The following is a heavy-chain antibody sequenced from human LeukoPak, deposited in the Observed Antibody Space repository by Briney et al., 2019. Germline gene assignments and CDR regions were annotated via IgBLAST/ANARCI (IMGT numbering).Heavy chain of an antibody. V-gene: IGHV4-4*02. D-gene: IGHD5-18*01. CDR2: IYHSGSA. CDR3: ARDVGTALVTGDY. J-gene: IGHJ4*02. Sequence: PSGTLSLTCGVSGGSLSSNNWWSWVRQPPGQGLEWIGEIYHSGSANYNPSLKSRVNISVDKSKNQLSLKLISVTAADTAVYYCARDVGTALVTGDYWGQGTLVTVSS. CDR1: GGSLSSNNW.